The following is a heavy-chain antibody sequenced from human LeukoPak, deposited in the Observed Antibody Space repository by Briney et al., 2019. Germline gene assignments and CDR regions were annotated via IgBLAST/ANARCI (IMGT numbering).Heavy chain of an antibody. D-gene: IGHD6-19*01. V-gene: IGHV1-8*01. Sequence: ASVKVSCKASGYTFTSYDINWVRQATGQGLEWMGWMNPNSGNTGYAQKFQGRVTMTRNTSISTAYMELSSLRSEDTAVYHCARGTTAVAFLNYWGQGTLVTVSS. CDR1: GYTFTSYD. CDR3: ARGTTAVAFLNY. J-gene: IGHJ4*02. CDR2: MNPNSGNT.